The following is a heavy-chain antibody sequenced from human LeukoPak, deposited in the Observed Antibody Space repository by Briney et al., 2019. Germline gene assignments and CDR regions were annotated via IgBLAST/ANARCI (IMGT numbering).Heavy chain of an antibody. J-gene: IGHJ4*02. D-gene: IGHD1-1*01. Sequence: GGSPRLSCAASGFTFSNYAMSWVRQAPGKGLEWVSGISGSGRTTYYADSVKGRFTISRDNSKNTLYLQMNSLRAEDTAVYYCAKGWTTGTLYYFDYWGQGTLVTVSS. V-gene: IGHV3-23*01. CDR3: AKGWTTGTLYYFDY. CDR2: ISGSGRTT. CDR1: GFTFSNYA.